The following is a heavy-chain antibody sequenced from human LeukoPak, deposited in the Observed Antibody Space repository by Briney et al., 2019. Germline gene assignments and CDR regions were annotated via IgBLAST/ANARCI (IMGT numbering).Heavy chain of an antibody. Sequence: GGSLRLSCTASGFTFGDYVMSWVRQAPGKGLEWVSVIYSGGSTYYADSVKGRFTISRDNSKNTLYLQMNSLRAEDTAVYYCARWGTMIVGGALDYWGQGTLVTVSS. CDR3: ARWGTMIVGGALDY. J-gene: IGHJ4*02. CDR2: IYSGGST. CDR1: GFTFGDYV. D-gene: IGHD3-22*01. V-gene: IGHV3-66*01.